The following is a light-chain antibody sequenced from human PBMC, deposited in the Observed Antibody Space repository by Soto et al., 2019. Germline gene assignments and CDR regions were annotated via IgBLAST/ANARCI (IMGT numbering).Light chain of an antibody. CDR2: AAS. CDR1: QSISSS. Sequence: DIQMTQAPSSLSASVGDRVTITCRASQSISSSLNWYQQQPGKAPKLLIYAASSLQGGVPSRFSGSGSGTDFTLTISSLQPEDFATYYCQQSYSTPYTFGQGTKLEIK. V-gene: IGKV1-39*01. CDR3: QQSYSTPYT. J-gene: IGKJ2*01.